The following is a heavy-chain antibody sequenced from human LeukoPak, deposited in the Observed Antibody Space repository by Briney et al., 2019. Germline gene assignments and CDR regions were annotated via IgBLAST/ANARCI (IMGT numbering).Heavy chain of an antibody. Sequence: ASVKVSCKASGYTFTGYYMHWVRQAPGQGLEWMGRINPNSGGTNYAQKFQGRVIMTRDTSISTAYMELSRLRSDDTAVYYCARDRGSGSYYLTWGQGTLVTVSS. V-gene: IGHV1-2*06. CDR1: GYTFTGYY. J-gene: IGHJ5*02. CDR2: INPNSGGT. D-gene: IGHD3-10*01. CDR3: ARDRGSGSYYLT.